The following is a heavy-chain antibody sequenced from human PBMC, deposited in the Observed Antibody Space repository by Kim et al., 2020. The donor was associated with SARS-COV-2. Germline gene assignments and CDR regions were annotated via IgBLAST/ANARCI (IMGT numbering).Heavy chain of an antibody. Sequence: GGSLRLSCAASGYSVETSAMSWVRQAPEGGLEWISAITKFDGRTYYGDSVRGRFTISRDNSKNTVFLQMDSLRAEDTGLYYCAKDNPSSGWLTFDLWGQG. J-gene: IGHJ4*02. D-gene: IGHD6-19*01. CDR3: AKDNPSSGWLTFDL. CDR2: ITKFDGRT. V-gene: IGHV3-23*01. CDR1: GYSVETSA.